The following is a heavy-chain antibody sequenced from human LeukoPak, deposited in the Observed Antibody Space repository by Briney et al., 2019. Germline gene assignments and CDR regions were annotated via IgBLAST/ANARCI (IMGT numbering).Heavy chain of an antibody. CDR2: IHTSGST. CDR1: GGSINSHY. D-gene: IGHD6-19*01. Sequence: SETLSLTCCVSGGSINSHYWSWIRQPPGKGLEWIGYIHTSGSTNYNPSLRSRVTLSIDTSKNQFSLKLNSVTAADTAVYYCATVESGWSDYWGQGTLVTVSS. J-gene: IGHJ4*02. V-gene: IGHV4-4*09. CDR3: ATVESGWSDY.